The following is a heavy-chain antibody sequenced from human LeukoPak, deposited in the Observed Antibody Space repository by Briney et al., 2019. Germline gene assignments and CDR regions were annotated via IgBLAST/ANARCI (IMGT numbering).Heavy chain of an antibody. D-gene: IGHD4-17*01. CDR3: SRSPQETATTANRLDP. Sequence: SSETLSLTCTVSGDSISTSNSYWGWIRQPPGKGLEWIGSIYYSGRTYYNPSLKTRVTASLDTSKNQFSLHLISVTTADTAGYYCSRSPQETATTANRLDPWGQGTLVTVSS. V-gene: IGHV4-39*07. J-gene: IGHJ5*02. CDR1: GDSISTSNSY. CDR2: IYYSGRT.